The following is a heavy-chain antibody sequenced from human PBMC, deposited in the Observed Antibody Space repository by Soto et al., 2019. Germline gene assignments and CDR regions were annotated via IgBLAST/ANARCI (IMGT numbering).Heavy chain of an antibody. Sequence: QVQLVESGGGVVQPGRSLRLSCAASGFTFSSYGMHWVRQAPGKGLEWVAVIWYDGSNKYYADSVKGRFTISRDNSKNTLYLQMNSLRAEDTAVYYCARTLGRRYYYYGMDVRGQGTTVTVSS. CDR3: ARTLGRRYYYYGMDV. J-gene: IGHJ6*02. V-gene: IGHV3-33*01. D-gene: IGHD3-10*01. CDR2: IWYDGSNK. CDR1: GFTFSSYG.